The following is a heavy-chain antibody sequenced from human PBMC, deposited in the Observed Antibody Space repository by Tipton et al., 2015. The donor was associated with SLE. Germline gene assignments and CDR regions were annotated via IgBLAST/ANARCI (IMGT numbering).Heavy chain of an antibody. J-gene: IGHJ4*02. Sequence: TLSLTCTVSGGSISTNYYSWIRQPPGKGLEWIGDIHYTGRTNYNPSLKSRVTISVDTSKNQFSLNLDFVTAADTAVYYCARGARAIAPRLFDSWGQGTLVTVSS. CDR2: IHYTGRT. CDR1: GGSISTNY. CDR3: ARGARAIAPRLFDS. D-gene: IGHD6-6*01. V-gene: IGHV4-59*08.